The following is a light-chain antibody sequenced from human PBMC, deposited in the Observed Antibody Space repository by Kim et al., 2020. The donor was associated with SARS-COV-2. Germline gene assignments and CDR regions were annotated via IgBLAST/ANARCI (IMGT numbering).Light chain of an antibody. Sequence: LGTTGRITCRGDRLRSNYASWYQQRPAQAPVLVIYGKNNRPAGIPDRFSGSSSGNTASLTITGAQAEDEADYYCNSRDSSGNHYVFGTGTKVTVL. CDR2: GKN. CDR3: NSRDSSGNHYV. CDR1: RLRSNY. J-gene: IGLJ1*01. V-gene: IGLV3-19*01.